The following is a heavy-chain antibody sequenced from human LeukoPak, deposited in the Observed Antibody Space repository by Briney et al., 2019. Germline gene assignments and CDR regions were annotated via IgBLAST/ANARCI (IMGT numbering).Heavy chain of an antibody. CDR1: GGSISSGDYY. J-gene: IGHJ4*02. V-gene: IGHV4-31*03. Sequence: SETLSLTCTVSGGSISSGDYYWSWIRQHPGKGLEWIGYFYGSGSASYNPSPKSRVTISVDRSNNQFSLKMSSVTAADTAVYYCVRDVSQRRHFDYWGQGTLVTVSS. CDR3: VRDVSQRRHFDY. D-gene: IGHD1-1*01. CDR2: FYGSGSA.